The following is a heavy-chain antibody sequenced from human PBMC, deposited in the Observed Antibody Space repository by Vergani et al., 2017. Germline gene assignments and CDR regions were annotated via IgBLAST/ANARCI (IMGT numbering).Heavy chain of an antibody. V-gene: IGHV1-69*13. D-gene: IGHD3-3*01. J-gene: IGHJ5*02. Sequence: QVQLVQSGAEVKKPGSSVKVSCKASGGTFSSYAISWVRQAPGQGLEWMGGIIPIFGTANYAQKFQGRVTITADESTSTAYMELSSLRSEDTAVYYCARATRQTYFWSGEANWFDPWGQGTLVTVSS. CDR1: GGTFSSYA. CDR3: ARATRQTYFWSGEANWFDP. CDR2: IIPIFGTA.